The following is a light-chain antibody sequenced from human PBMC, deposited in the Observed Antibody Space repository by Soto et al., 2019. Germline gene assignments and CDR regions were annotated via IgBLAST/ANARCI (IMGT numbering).Light chain of an antibody. Sequence: DIPMTQSPSTLSASVGDRVTITCRASQSISSLLAWYQQKPGKAPKLLIYKASSLESGVPSRFSGSGSGTEFTLTISSLQPDDFATYYCQQYNSYSPFGGGTKVEIK. CDR2: KAS. J-gene: IGKJ4*02. V-gene: IGKV1-5*03. CDR3: QQYNSYSP. CDR1: QSISSL.